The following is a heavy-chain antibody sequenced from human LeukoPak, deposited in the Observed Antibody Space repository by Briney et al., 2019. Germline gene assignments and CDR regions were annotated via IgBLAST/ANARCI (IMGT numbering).Heavy chain of an antibody. J-gene: IGHJ3*02. CDR1: GFTFSSYA. CDR2: ISYDGSNK. Sequence: PGGSLRLSCAASGFTFSSYAMHWVRQAPGKGLEWVAVISYDGSNKCYADSVKGRFTISRDNSKNTLYLQMNSLRAEDTAVYYCARDGGYGDYPGAFDIWGQGTMVTVSS. D-gene: IGHD4-17*01. V-gene: IGHV3-30-3*01. CDR3: ARDGGYGDYPGAFDI.